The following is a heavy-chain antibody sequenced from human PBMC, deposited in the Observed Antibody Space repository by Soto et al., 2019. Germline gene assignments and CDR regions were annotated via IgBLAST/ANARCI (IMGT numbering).Heavy chain of an antibody. Sequence: GGSLRLSCAASGFTFSSYAMSWVRQAPGKGLEWVSRISGSGGRTYYADSVKGRFTISRDNSKNTLYLQMNRLRAEDTAVYYCAKLSGDYAYGGFDDWGQGTLVTVSS. CDR1: GFTFSSYA. D-gene: IGHD4-17*01. V-gene: IGHV3-23*01. CDR3: AKLSGDYAYGGFDD. CDR2: ISGSGGRT. J-gene: IGHJ4*02.